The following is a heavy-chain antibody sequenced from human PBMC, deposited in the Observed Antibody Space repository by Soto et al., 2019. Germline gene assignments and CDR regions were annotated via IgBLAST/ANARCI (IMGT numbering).Heavy chain of an antibody. CDR2: IYYSGST. D-gene: IGHD3-22*01. CDR3: ARDHDSSGYYFDY. CDR1: GGSISSGDYY. V-gene: IGHV4-30-4*01. Sequence: PSETLSLTCTVSGGSISSGDYYWSWIRQPPGKGLEWIGYIYYSGSTYYNPSLKSRVTISVDTSKNQFSLKMSSVTAADTAVYYCARDHDSSGYYFDYWGQGTLVTVS. J-gene: IGHJ4*02.